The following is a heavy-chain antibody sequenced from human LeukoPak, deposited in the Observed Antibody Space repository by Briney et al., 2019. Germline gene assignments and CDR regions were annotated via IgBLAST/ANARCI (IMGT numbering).Heavy chain of an antibody. CDR3: VRGPYGASISKWFDP. V-gene: IGHV4-59*01. CDR2: IYYSGDT. D-gene: IGHD4/OR15-4a*01. Sequence: SETLSLTCTVSRGSISGYSWSWIRQSPGGGLDWIGYIYYSGDTAHNPSLRSRVTLSVDTSKNQFSLQLRSVTTADTAVYYCVRGPYGASISKWFDPWGQGTLVTVSS. J-gene: IGHJ5*02. CDR1: RGSISGYS.